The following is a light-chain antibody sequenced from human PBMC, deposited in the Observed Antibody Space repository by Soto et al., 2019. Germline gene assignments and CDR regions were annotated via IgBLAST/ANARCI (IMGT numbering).Light chain of an antibody. CDR3: SSYTRSSTYV. CDR1: SSDVGGYNY. CDR2: EVS. V-gene: IGLV2-14*01. Sequence: QSVLTQPASVSGAPGQSITISCTGTSSDVGGYNYVSWYQHHPGKAPKLMIYEVSNRPSGVSNRFSGSKSGNTASLTISGLQAEDEADYYCSSYTRSSTYVFGTGTKLTVL. J-gene: IGLJ1*01.